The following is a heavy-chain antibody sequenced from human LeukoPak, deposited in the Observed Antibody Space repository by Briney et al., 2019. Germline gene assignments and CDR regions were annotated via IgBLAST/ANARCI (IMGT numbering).Heavy chain of an antibody. V-gene: IGHV3-64D*06. Sequence: GGSLRLSCSTSGFTFSIYSMHWVRQVPGKGLEYVSAIDSSGRSTYYADSVKGRFTISRDNSKNTLYLQMSRLRGEDTAVYYCVKVVEMATTTGADDYWGQGTLVTVSS. CDR2: IDSSGRST. CDR1: GFTFSIYS. J-gene: IGHJ4*02. CDR3: VKVVEMATTTGADDY. D-gene: IGHD5-24*01.